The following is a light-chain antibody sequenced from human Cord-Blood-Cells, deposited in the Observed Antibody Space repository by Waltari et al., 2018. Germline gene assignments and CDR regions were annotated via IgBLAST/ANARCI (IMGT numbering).Light chain of an antibody. J-gene: IGLJ3*02. Sequence: QSALTQPAPVSGSPGQSITISCTGTSSDVGGYNYVSWYQQHPGKAPKLMIYEVSNRPSGVSNRFSGSKSGNTASLTISGLQAEDEADYYCSPYTSSSTLNWVFGGGTKLTVL. V-gene: IGLV2-14*01. CDR1: SSDVGGYNY. CDR3: SPYTSSSTLNWV. CDR2: EVS.